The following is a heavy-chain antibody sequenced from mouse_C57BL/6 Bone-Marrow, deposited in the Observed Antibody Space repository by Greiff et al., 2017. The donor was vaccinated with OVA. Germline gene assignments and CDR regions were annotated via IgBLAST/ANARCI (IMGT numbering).Heavy chain of an antibody. D-gene: IGHD4-1*01. CDR1: GYSITSGYY. V-gene: IGHV3-6*01. J-gene: IGHJ2*01. CDR2: ISYDGSN. CDR3: ASLTPYYFDY. Sequence: EVQLVESGPGLVKPSQSLSLTCSVTGYSITSGYYWNWIRQFPGNKLEWMGYISYDGSNNYNPSLKNRISITRDTSKNQFFLKLNSVTTEDTATYYCASLTPYYFDYWGQGTTLTVSS.